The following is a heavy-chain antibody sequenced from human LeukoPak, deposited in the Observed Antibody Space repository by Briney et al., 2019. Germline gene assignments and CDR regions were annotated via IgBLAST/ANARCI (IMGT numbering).Heavy chain of an antibody. D-gene: IGHD2-2*01. CDR1: GGSFSGYY. V-gene: IGHV4-34*01. CDR2: INHSGST. Sequence: KPSETLSLTCAVYGGSFSGYYWSWIRQPPGKGLEWIGEINHSGSTNYNPSLKSRVTISVDTSKNQFSLKLSSVTAADTAVYYCARGRRDSWGIVVGPAAMLNYWGQGTLVTVSS. CDR3: ARGRRDSWGIVVGPAAMLNY. J-gene: IGHJ4*02.